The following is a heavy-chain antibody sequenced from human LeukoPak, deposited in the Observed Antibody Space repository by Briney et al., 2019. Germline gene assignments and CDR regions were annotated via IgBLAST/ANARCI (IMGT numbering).Heavy chain of an antibody. Sequence: GGSLRLSCAASGFTFSTFAMIWVRQPPGKGLEWVSSIFPSGGEIHYADSVRGRFTISRDNSKSTLSLQMNSLRAEDTAVYYCARDLSPSRRYFDWLYRNDAFDIWGQGTMVTVSS. J-gene: IGHJ3*02. CDR1: GFTFSTFA. D-gene: IGHD3-9*01. CDR3: ARDLSPSRRYFDWLYRNDAFDI. V-gene: IGHV3-23*01. CDR2: IFPSGGEI.